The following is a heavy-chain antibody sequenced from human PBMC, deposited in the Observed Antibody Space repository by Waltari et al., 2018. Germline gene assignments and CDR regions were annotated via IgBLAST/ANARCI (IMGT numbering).Heavy chain of an antibody. J-gene: IGHJ3*02. CDR1: GGSISSSYW. Sequence: QVQLQESGPGLVKPSEILSLTCAVSGGSISSSYWWSWVRQPPGKGLGWIGEVYHSGPTNYMPSLKSRVTISVDKSKNQFSLKLSSVTAADTAVYFCVNHYETRGYGAFDIWGQGTMVTVSS. CDR3: VNHYETRGYGAFDI. V-gene: IGHV4-4*02. CDR2: VYHSGPT. D-gene: IGHD3-22*01.